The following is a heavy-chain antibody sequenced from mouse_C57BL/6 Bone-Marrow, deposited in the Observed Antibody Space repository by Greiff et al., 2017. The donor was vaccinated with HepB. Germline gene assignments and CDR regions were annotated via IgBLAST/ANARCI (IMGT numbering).Heavy chain of an antibody. V-gene: IGHV5-9*01. CDR3: ARMYMAYYYAMDY. Sequence: EVKLQESGGGLVKPGGSLKLSCAASGFTFSSYTMPWVRQTPEKRLEWVASISGGGGNTYYPDSVKGRFTISRDNAKNTLYRQMSSLRSEDTALYYCARMYMAYYYAMDYWGQGTSVTVSS. CDR1: GFTFSSYT. D-gene: IGHD1-1*02. CDR2: ISGGGGNT. J-gene: IGHJ4*01.